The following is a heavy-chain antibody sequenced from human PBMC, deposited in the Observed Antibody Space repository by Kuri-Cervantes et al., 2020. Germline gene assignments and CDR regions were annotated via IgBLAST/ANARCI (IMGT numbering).Heavy chain of an antibody. Sequence: GGSLRLSCAASGFTFSSYGMHWVHQAPGKGLEWVAVIWYDGSNKYYADSVKGRFTISRDNSKNTLYLQMNSLRAEDTAVYYCARINWGSGYYYMDVWGKGTTVTVSS. J-gene: IGHJ6*03. D-gene: IGHD7-27*01. CDR3: ARINWGSGYYYMDV. CDR2: IWYDGSNK. V-gene: IGHV3-33*08. CDR1: GFTFSSYG.